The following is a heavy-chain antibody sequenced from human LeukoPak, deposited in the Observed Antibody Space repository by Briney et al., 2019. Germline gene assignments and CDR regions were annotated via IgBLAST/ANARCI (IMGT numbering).Heavy chain of an antibody. V-gene: IGHV3-7*01. J-gene: IGHJ6*03. CDR3: AGGYGGPPRGPMDV. Sequence: PGGSLRLSCAASGFTFSSYWMSWVRQAPGKGLEWVANIKQDGSEKYYVDSVKGRFTISRDNAKNSLYLQMNSLRAEDTAVYYCAGGYGGPPRGPMDVWGKGTTVTVSS. CDR2: IKQDGSEK. D-gene: IGHD4-23*01. CDR1: GFTFSSYW.